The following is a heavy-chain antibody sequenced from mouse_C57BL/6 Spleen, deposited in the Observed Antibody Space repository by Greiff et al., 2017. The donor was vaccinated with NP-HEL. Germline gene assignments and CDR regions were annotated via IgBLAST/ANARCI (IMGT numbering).Heavy chain of an antibody. CDR2: INPNNGGT. CDR3: ARGPTMVTTYFDV. CDR1: GYTFTDYY. J-gene: IGHJ1*03. V-gene: IGHV1-26*01. Sequence: VQLQQPGTELVKPGASVKISCKASGYTFTDYYMNWVKQSHGKSLEWIGDINPNNGGTSYNQKFKGKATLTVDKSSSTAYMELRSLTSEDSAVYYCARGPTMVTTYFDVWGTGTTVTVSS. D-gene: IGHD2-9*01.